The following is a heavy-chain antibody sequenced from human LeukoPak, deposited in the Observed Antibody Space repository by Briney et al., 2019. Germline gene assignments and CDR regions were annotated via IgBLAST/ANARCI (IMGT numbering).Heavy chain of an antibody. CDR1: GGSISSGAYY. CDR2: IYYSGTT. D-gene: IGHD1-7*01. J-gene: IGHJ6*02. Sequence: SETLSLTCTVSGGSISSGAYYWSWIRQHPGKGLEWIGYIYYSGTTYYNPSLKSRVTMSLDTSKNRFSLKLSSVTAADTAVYYCARRGELYYYGLDVWGQGTTVTVSS. V-gene: IGHV4-31*03. CDR3: ARRGELYYYGLDV.